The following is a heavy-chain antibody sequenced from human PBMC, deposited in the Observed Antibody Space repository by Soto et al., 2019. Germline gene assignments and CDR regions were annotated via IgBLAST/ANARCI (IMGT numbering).Heavy chain of an antibody. CDR2: IYYSGST. D-gene: IGHD2-2*01. Sequence: SETLSLTCTVSGGSMSSYYWSWIRQPPGKGLEWIGYIYYSGSTNYNPSLKSRVTISVDTSKKQFSLKLSSVTAADTAVYYCASWGVYCTSTSCFERWFDPWGQGILVTVSS. CDR1: GGSMSSYY. J-gene: IGHJ5*02. V-gene: IGHV4-59*08. CDR3: ASWGVYCTSTSCFERWFDP.